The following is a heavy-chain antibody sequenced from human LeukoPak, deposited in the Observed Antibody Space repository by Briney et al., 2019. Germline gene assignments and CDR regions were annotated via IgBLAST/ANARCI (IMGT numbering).Heavy chain of an antibody. J-gene: IGHJ4*02. Sequence: ASVTVSCKASGYTFTSYGISWVRQAPGQGLEWMGWISAYNGNTNYAQKLQGRVTITTDTSTSTAYMELRSLRSDDTAVYYCARLEYYYDSSGDPDYWGQGTLVTVSS. CDR3: ARLEYYYDSSGDPDY. CDR2: ISAYNGNT. D-gene: IGHD3-22*01. CDR1: GYTFTSYG. V-gene: IGHV1-18*01.